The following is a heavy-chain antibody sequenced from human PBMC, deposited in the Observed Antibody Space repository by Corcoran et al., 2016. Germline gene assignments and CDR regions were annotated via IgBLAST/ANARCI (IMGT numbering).Heavy chain of an antibody. CDR2: IYYSGST. V-gene: IGHV4-39*07. D-gene: IGHD6-19*01. Sequence: QLQLQESGPGLVKPSETLSLTCTVSGGSIRSSSYYWGWIRQPPGKGLEWIGSIYYSGSTYYNPSLKSRVTISVDTSKNQFSLKMSSVTAADTAVYCCARDCVAYSGWAPGYYYYYGMDVWGQGTTVTVSS. CDR3: ARDCVAYSGWAPGYYYYYGMDV. J-gene: IGHJ6*02. CDR1: GGSIRSSSYY.